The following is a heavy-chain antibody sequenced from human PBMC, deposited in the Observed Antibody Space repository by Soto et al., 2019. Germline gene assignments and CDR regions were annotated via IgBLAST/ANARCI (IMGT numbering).Heavy chain of an antibody. V-gene: IGHV3-21*01. J-gene: IGHJ5*02. CDR2: ISSNSAYI. Sequence: GGSLRLSCAASGFTFRSFTMNWVRQAPGKGLEWVSTISSNSAYIYYTDALRGRFTISRDNAKNSLHPQMNSLRAEDTAVYYCTRDASRDSSARGWFDPWGPGTLVTVSS. CDR1: GFTFRSFT. CDR3: TRDASRDSSARGWFDP. D-gene: IGHD6-13*01.